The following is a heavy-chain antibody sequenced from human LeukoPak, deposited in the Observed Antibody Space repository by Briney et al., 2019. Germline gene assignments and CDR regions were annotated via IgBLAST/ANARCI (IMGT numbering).Heavy chain of an antibody. CDR3: ARSGRRELLRTYFDY. CDR1: GSTFSSYW. CDR2: INSDGSST. Sequence: GGSLRLSCAASGSTFSSYWMHWVRQGPGKGLVWVSRINSDGSSTSDADSVKGRFAISGDNSKNTLFLQMNSLRAEDTAVYYCARSGRRELLRTYFDYWGQGTLVTVSS. J-gene: IGHJ4*02. D-gene: IGHD1-7*01. V-gene: IGHV3-74*01.